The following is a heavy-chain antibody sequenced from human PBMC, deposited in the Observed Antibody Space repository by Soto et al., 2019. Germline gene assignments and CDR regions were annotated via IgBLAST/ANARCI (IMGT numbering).Heavy chain of an antibody. D-gene: IGHD3-9*01. Sequence: EVPLLESGGGLVQPGGSLRLSCAASGVTFSSYAMSRVRQAPGKGLEWVSAISGSGGSTYYADSVKGRFTISRDNSKNTLYLQMNSLRAEDTAVYYCAKNVWGITIFGGMDVWGQGTTVTVSS. J-gene: IGHJ6*02. CDR1: GVTFSSYA. CDR3: AKNVWGITIFGGMDV. CDR2: ISGSGGST. V-gene: IGHV3-23*01.